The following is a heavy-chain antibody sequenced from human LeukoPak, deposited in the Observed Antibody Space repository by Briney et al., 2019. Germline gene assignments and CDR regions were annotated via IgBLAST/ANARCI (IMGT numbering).Heavy chain of an antibody. CDR1: GFSFSGSY. D-gene: IGHD2-8*02. CDR2: ISGSGGST. CDR3: ATYRQVLLPFES. V-gene: IGHV3-23*01. J-gene: IGHJ4*02. Sequence: GGSLRLSCAASGFSFSGSYMSWIRQAPGKGLEWVSAISGSGGSTYYADSVKGRFTISRDNSKNTLYLQMNSLRAEDTAVYYCATYRQVLLPFESWGQGTLVTVSS.